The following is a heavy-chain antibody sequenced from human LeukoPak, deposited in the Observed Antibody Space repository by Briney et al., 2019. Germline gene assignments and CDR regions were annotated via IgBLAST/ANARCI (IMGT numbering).Heavy chain of an antibody. D-gene: IGHD2-15*01. CDR1: GYTLTELS. CDR3: ARVQLSCSGGSCYSEWFDP. Sequence: ASVKVSCKVSGYTLTELSMHWVRQAPGKGLEWMGGFDPEDGETIYAQKFQGRVTMTEDTSTDTAYMELSSLRSEDTAVYYCARVQLSCSGGSCYSEWFDPWGQGTLVTVSS. J-gene: IGHJ5*02. V-gene: IGHV1-24*01. CDR2: FDPEDGET.